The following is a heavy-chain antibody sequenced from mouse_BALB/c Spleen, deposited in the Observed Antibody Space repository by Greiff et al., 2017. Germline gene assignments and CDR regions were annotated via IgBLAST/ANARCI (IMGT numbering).Heavy chain of an antibody. CDR3: ARSTTATAWFGY. CDR2: ISSGGGST. Sequence: EVMLVESGGGLVKPGGSLKLSCAASGFAFSSYDMSWVRQTPEKRLEWVAYISSGGGSTYYPDTVKGRFTISRDNAKNTLYLQMSSLKSEDTAMYYCARSTTATAWFGYWGQGTLVTVSA. CDR1: GFAFSSYD. J-gene: IGHJ3*01. V-gene: IGHV5-12-1*01. D-gene: IGHD1-2*01.